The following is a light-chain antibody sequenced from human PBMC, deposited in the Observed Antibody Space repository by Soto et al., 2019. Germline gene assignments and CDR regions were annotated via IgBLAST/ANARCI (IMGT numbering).Light chain of an antibody. V-gene: IGLV1-44*01. CDR1: SSNIGGRD. Sequence: QSVLTQPPSASGTPGQRVSISCSGSSSNIGGRDVDWYQQVPGTAPKLLIYGLNQRPSGVPDRFSASKSGASASLAISGLQFEDEAVYYCSTWDDSLNGWVFGGGTKLTVL. CDR3: STWDDSLNGWV. CDR2: GLN. J-gene: IGLJ3*02.